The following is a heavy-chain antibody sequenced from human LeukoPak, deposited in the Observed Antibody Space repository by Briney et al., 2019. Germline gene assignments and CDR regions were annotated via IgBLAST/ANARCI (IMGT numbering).Heavy chain of an antibody. V-gene: IGHV1-18*04. Sequence: ASIKVSCKASGYTFTNYGFSWVRQAPGQGLEWMGWISTYSGNTNYAQKLQGRVTMTTDTSTSTAYMELRSLRSDDTAVYYCARKLKDWNDGDYWGQGTLVTVSS. J-gene: IGHJ4*02. CDR2: ISTYSGNT. D-gene: IGHD1-1*01. CDR3: ARKLKDWNDGDY. CDR1: GYTFTNYG.